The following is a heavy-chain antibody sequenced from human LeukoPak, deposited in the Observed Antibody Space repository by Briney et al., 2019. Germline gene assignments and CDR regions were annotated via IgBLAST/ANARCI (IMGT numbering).Heavy chain of an antibody. CDR1: GYTFTGYY. J-gene: IGHJ4*02. V-gene: IGHV1-69*13. CDR3: ARDSYYDSSGYSGSFDY. Sequence: ASVKVSCKASGYTFTGYYMHWVRQAPGQGLEWMGGIIPIFGTANYAQKFQGRVTITADESTSTAYMELSSLRSEDTAVYYCARDSYYDSSGYSGSFDYWGQGTLVTVSS. CDR2: IIPIFGTA. D-gene: IGHD3-22*01.